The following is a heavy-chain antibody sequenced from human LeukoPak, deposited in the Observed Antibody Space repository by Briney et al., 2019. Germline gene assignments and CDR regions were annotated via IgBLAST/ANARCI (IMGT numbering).Heavy chain of an antibody. D-gene: IGHD2-2*01. CDR3: ARAQLGYQLLLDY. CDR2: IIPISGTA. J-gene: IGHJ4*02. CDR1: GGTFSSYA. V-gene: IGHV1-69*06. Sequence: SVKVSCKASGGTFSSYAISWVRQAPGQGLEWMGGIIPISGTANYAQKFQGRVTITADKSTSTAYMELSSLRSEDTAVYYCARAQLGYQLLLDYWGQGTLVTVSS.